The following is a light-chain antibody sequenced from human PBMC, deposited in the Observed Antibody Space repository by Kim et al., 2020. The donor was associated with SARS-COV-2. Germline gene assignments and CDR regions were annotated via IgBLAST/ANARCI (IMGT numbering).Light chain of an antibody. CDR1: QSVSSY. CDR3: QQRSNWPPALT. J-gene: IGKJ4*01. Sequence: PGERATRSCRASQSVSSYLAWYQQKPGQAPRLLIYDASNRATGIPARFSGSESGTDFTLTISSLEPEDFAVYYCQQRSNWPPALTFGGGTKVDIK. CDR2: DAS. V-gene: IGKV3-11*01.